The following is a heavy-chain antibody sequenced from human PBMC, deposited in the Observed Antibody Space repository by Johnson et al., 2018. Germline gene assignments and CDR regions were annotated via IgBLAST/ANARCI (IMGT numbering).Heavy chain of an antibody. CDR2: IIPMFDTT. CDR3: ARDGQAFDI. J-gene: IGHJ3*02. V-gene: IGHV1-69*12. Sequence: QVQLVQSGAEVKKHGSSVKVSCKASGGTFSSYALNWVRQAPGPGLEWMGWIIPMFDTTKYAKKFQGRVTFTADESSTTAYMELSGLTSEDTAIYYCARDGQAFDIWGQGTMVTVSA. CDR1: GGTFSSYA.